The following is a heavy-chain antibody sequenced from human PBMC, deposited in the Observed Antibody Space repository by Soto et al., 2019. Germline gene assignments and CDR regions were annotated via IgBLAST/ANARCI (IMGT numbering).Heavy chain of an antibody. CDR1: GGTFSNYA. D-gene: IGHD4-17*01. CDR2: IILPFGTP. CDR3: ARGPDYEGYFDY. Sequence: SVKVSCKASGGTFSNYAISWVRQAPGQGLEWMGVIILPFGTPNYAQTFQGRVTITADESMTTAYMELSGLRSEDTAVYYCARGPDYEGYFDYWGRGTLVTSPQ. V-gene: IGHV1-69*13. J-gene: IGHJ4*02.